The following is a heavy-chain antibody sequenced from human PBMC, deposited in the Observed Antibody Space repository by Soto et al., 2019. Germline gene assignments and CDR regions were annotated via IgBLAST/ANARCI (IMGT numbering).Heavy chain of an antibody. J-gene: IGHJ4*02. D-gene: IGHD3-10*01. CDR3: TQGTWRPSANDF. CDR2: IKRKIEGETT. V-gene: IGHV3-15*01. CDR1: GFTFNNAW. Sequence: EVQLVESGGGLVKPGGSLRLSCAASGFTFNNAWMSWVRQAPGKGLEWVGRIKRKIEGETTEYAAPVKGRFSISRDDSKNTLYLQMNSLKTEDTAVYYCTQGTWRPSANDFWGQGTLVTVSS.